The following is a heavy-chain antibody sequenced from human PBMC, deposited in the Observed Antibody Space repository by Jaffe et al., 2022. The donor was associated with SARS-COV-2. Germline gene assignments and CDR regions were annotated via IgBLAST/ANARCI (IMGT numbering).Heavy chain of an antibody. Sequence: EVQLLESGGGLVQPGGSLRLSCAASGFTFSNYAMSWVRQAPGKGLEWVSAISGSGSSTYYADSVKGRFTISRDNSKNTLHLQMNSLRAEDTAVYYCAKVKERIAWPRLNWFDPWGQGTLVTVSS. CDR3: AKVKERIAWPRLNWFDP. CDR2: ISGSGSST. D-gene: IGHD6-6*01. V-gene: IGHV3-23*01. CDR1: GFTFSNYA. J-gene: IGHJ5*02.